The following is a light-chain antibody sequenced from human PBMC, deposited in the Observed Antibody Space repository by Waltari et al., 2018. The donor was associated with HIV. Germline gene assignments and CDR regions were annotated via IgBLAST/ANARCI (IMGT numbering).Light chain of an antibody. Sequence: DIQMTQSPSSLSASVGDRVTITCRASQSISSYLNWYQQKPGKALKLLIYAASSLQSGVPSRFSGSGSGTDFTLSISSLQPEDFATYYCQQSYSTPPFTFGQGTKMEI. CDR1: QSISSY. CDR3: QQSYSTPPFT. V-gene: IGKV1-39*01. CDR2: AAS. J-gene: IGKJ2*01.